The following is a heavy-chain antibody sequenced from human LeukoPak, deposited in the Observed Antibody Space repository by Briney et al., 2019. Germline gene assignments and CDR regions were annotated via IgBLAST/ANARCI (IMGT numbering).Heavy chain of an antibody. V-gene: IGHV1-69*05. J-gene: IGHJ5*02. CDR1: GYTLTELS. Sequence: SVKVSCKVSGYTLTELSMHWVRQAPGKGLEWMGGIIPIFGTANYAQKFQGRVTITTDESTSTAYMELSSLRSEDTAVYYCARAQYYYDSSGYSWFDPWGQGTLVTVSS. CDR2: IIPIFGTA. CDR3: ARAQYYYDSSGYSWFDP. D-gene: IGHD3-22*01.